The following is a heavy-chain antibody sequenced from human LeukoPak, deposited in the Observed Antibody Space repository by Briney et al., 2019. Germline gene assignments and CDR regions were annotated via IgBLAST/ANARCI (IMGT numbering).Heavy chain of an antibody. V-gene: IGHV3-23*01. CDR1: GFTLSSFA. D-gene: IGHD3/OR15-3a*01. J-gene: IGHJ4*02. Sequence: GGSLRLSCAASGFTLSSFAMSWVRQAPGKGLEWVSASAGGSTFYADSVKGRFTISRDNSKSTLFLQMSSLRAEDTAVYYCAKGRTGNFDYWGQGTLVTVSS. CDR2: SAGGST. CDR3: AKGRTGNFDY.